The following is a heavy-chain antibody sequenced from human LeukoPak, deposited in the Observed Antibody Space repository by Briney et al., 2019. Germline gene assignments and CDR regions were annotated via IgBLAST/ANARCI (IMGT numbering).Heavy chain of an antibody. J-gene: IGHJ4*02. V-gene: IGHV5-51*01. Sequence: KRGESLKISCKGSGYSFTSYWIGWVRQMPGKGLGWMGIIYPGDSDTRYSPSFQGQVTISADKSISTACLQWTSLKASDTAMYYCARLKDIVVVVAASPAVAFDYWGQGTLVTVSS. CDR1: GYSFTSYW. CDR2: IYPGDSDT. D-gene: IGHD2-15*01. CDR3: ARLKDIVVVVAASPAVAFDY.